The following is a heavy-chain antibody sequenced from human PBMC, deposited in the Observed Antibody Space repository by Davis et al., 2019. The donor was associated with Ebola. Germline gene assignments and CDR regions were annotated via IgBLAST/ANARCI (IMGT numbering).Heavy chain of an antibody. CDR1: GYTFTSYM. CDR3: AREGCSGGSCFRDLDY. Sequence: ASVTVSCKASGYTFTSYMISWVRQAPGQGLEWMGWIDAYNDNTNYAQKFQGRVTMTADTSASTAYMELRNLRSDDSAVYYCAREGCSGGSCFRDLDYWGQGTLVTVSS. J-gene: IGHJ4*02. CDR2: IDAYNDNT. V-gene: IGHV1-18*01. D-gene: IGHD2-15*01.